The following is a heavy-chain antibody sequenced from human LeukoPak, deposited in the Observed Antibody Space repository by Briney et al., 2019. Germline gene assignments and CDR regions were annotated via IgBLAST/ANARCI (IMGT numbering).Heavy chain of an antibody. CDR2: ISYDGSTT. CDR1: GFTLSSIA. D-gene: IGHD1-14*01. Sequence: GGSLRLSCAASGFTLSSIAMHWVRQAPGKGLEWVAVISYDGSTTYYADSVKGRFTISRDNSKNTLYLQMNSLRAEDTALYHCARDRYKTNPDYWGQGTLVTVSS. J-gene: IGHJ4*02. CDR3: ARDRYKTNPDY. V-gene: IGHV3-30-3*01.